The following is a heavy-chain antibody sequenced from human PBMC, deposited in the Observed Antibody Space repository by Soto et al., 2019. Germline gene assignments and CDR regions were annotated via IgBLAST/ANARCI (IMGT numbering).Heavy chain of an antibody. CDR1: GASISSTSSY. CDR2: IYYSGST. V-gene: IGHV4-39*01. CDR3: ARTRLQSAFDI. J-gene: IGHJ3*02. D-gene: IGHD4-4*01. Sequence: SETLSLTCTVSGASISSTSSYWGWIRQPPGKGLEWIGSIYYSGSTYYNPSLKSRVTISVDTSKNQFSLKLSSVTAADTAVYYCARTRLQSAFDIWGQGTMVTVSS.